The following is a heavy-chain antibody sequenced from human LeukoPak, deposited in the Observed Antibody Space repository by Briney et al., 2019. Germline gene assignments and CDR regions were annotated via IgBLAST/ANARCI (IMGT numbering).Heavy chain of an antibody. J-gene: IGHJ4*02. Sequence: SETLSLTCTVSGGSISSSSYYWGWIRQPPGKGLEWIGSIYHSGSTYYNPSLKSRVTISVDTSKNQFSLKLSSVTAADTAVYYCARDLFYYGSGRREYFDYWGQGTLVTVSS. V-gene: IGHV4-39*07. D-gene: IGHD3-10*01. CDR1: GGSISSSSYY. CDR3: ARDLFYYGSGRREYFDY. CDR2: IYHSGST.